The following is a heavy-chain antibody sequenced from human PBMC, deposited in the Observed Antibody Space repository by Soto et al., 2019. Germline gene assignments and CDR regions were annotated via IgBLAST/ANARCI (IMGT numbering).Heavy chain of an antibody. CDR1: VGTYRSSA. D-gene: IGHD1-1*01. Sequence: SVKVDLKGSVGTYRSSAISLVRQEPGQGLEWMGGIIPIFGTANYAQKFQGRVTITADESTSTAYMELSSLRSEDTAVYYCARAARTKQKPQPYYYYYGMDVWGQGTTVTVSS. CDR3: ARAARTKQKPQPYYYYYGMDV. V-gene: IGHV1-69*13. J-gene: IGHJ6*02. CDR2: IIPIFGTA.